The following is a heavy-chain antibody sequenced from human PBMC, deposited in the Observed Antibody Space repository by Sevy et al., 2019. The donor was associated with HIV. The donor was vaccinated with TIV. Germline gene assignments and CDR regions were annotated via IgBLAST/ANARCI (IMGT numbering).Heavy chain of an antibody. CDR3: ARHKHYYDSSGYSPGERSPLIPRPVAAFDI. D-gene: IGHD3-22*01. CDR2: IYYSGST. V-gene: IGHV4-39*01. CDR1: GGSISSSSYY. J-gene: IGHJ3*02. Sequence: SETLSLTCTVSGGSISSSSYYWGWIRQPPGKGLEWIGSIYYSGSTYYNPSLKSRVTISVDTSKNQFSLKLSSVTAADTAVYYCARHKHYYDSSGYSPGERSPLIPRPVAAFDIWGQGTMVTVSS.